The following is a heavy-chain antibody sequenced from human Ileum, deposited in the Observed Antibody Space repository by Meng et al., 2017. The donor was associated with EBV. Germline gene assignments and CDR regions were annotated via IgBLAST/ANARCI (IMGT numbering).Heavy chain of an antibody. J-gene: IGHJ4*02. D-gene: IGHD5-12*01. CDR3: AREGSGYDYLGY. CDR2: IDSDGSST. Sequence: VNVGVSGGGPVQARGSLRRSCVGSRFIFSSYWMHWVRQVPGKGLVWVSRIDSDGSSTTYADSVKGRFTISRDNDKNTLYLQMNSLRVDDTAVYFCAREGSGYDYLGYWGQGTLVTVSS. CDR1: RFIFSSYW. V-gene: IGHV3-74*03.